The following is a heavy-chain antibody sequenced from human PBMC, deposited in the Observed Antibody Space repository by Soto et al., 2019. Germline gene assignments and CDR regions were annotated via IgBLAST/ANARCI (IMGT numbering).Heavy chain of an antibody. V-gene: IGHV1-3*05. CDR1: GYTFTTYT. D-gene: IGHD1-26*01. CDR2: INAGNGNT. J-gene: IGHJ4*02. CDR3: ARATFPDSGNYFY. Sequence: QVQLVQSGAEEKKPGASVKVSCKASGYTFTTYTMHWVRQAPGQSLEWMGWINAGNGNTKYSQKFQGRVTISRDTSASTAYMELSSLRSEDTAVYYCARATFPDSGNYFYWGQGTLVTVSS.